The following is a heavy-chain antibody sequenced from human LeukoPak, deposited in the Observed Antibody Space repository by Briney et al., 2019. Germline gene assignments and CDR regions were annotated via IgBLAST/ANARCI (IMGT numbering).Heavy chain of an antibody. Sequence: ASVKVSCKASGYTFTSYGISWVRQAPGQGLEWMGWISAYNGNTNYAQKFQGRVTMTRDTSISTAYMEMSRLRSDDTAVYYCARDLSGTAMVNWGQGTLVTVSS. CDR3: ARDLSGTAMVN. V-gene: IGHV1-18*01. J-gene: IGHJ4*02. CDR2: ISAYNGNT. D-gene: IGHD5-18*01. CDR1: GYTFTSYG.